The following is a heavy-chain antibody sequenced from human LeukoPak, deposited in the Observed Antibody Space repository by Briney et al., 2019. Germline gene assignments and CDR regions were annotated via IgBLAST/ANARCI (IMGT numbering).Heavy chain of an antibody. Sequence: KPSETLSLTCTVSGGSISRSSYYWGWIRQPPGKGLEWIGSIYYSDSGIMYYNPSLKSRVTMSADTSKNQSSLRLTSVTAADTAVYYCARHPYASPVPPPWGQGILVTVSS. CDR1: GGSISRSSYY. J-gene: IGHJ5*02. D-gene: IGHD2-2*01. CDR3: ARHPYASPVPPP. V-gene: IGHV4-39*01. CDR2: IYYSDSGIM.